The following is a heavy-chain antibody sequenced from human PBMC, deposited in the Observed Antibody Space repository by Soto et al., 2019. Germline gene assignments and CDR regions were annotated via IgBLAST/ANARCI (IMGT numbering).Heavy chain of an antibody. CDR2: INAGNGNT. J-gene: IGHJ6*02. V-gene: IGHV1-3*01. CDR1: GYTFTSYA. Sequence: ASVKVSCKASGYTFTSYAMHWVRRAPGERLEWMGWINAGNGNTKYSQKFQGRVTITRDTSASTAYMELSSLRSEDTAVYYCARAFPRAAYNWYYFCSSYYYFGMDVWGQGTTVTVSS. CDR3: ARAFPRAAYNWYYFCSSYYYFGMDV. D-gene: IGHD1-7*01.